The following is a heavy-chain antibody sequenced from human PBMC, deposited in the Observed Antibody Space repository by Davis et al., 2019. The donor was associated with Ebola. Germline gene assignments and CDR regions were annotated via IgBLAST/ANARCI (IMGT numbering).Heavy chain of an antibody. J-gene: IGHJ4*02. V-gene: IGHV3-21*01. CDR1: GFTFGDYA. Sequence: GESLKISCTASGFTFGDYAMHWVRQAPGKGLAWVSSISGSTYYIYYADSLKGRFTISRDNAKNSLYLQMNSLRAEDTAVYYCARGGLRGDYWGQGTLVTVSS. CDR3: ARGGLRGDY. D-gene: IGHD1-26*01. CDR2: ISGSTYYI.